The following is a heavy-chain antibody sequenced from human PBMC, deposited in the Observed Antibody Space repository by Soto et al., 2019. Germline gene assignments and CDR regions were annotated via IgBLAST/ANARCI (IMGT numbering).Heavy chain of an antibody. J-gene: IGHJ5*02. CDR1: GGSISSYY. Sequence: PSETLSLTCTVSGGSISSYYWSWIRQPPGKGLEWIGYIYYSGSTNYNPSLKSRVTISVDTSKNQFSLKLSSVTAADTAVYYCARGSSGNTPNWSALWGQGTLVTVSS. CDR2: IYYSGST. CDR3: ARGSSGNTPNWSAL. V-gene: IGHV4-59*01. D-gene: IGHD2-15*01.